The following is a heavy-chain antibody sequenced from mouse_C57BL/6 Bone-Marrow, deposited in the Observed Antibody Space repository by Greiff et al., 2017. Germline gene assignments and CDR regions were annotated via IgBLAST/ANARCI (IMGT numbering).Heavy chain of an antibody. D-gene: IGHD2-10*01. Sequence: VQLQQSGAELVKPGASVKMSCKASGYTFTSYWITWVKQRPGQGLEWIGDIYPGSGSTNYNEKFKSKATLTVDTSSSTAYMQLSSLTTEDSAVYYWAISLLCPSGIVAYWGQGTLVTVSA. CDR3: AISLLCPSGIVAY. V-gene: IGHV1-55*01. J-gene: IGHJ3*01. CDR2: IYPGSGST. CDR1: GYTFTSYW.